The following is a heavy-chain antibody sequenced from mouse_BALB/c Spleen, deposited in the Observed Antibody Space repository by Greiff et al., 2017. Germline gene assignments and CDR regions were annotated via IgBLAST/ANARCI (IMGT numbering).Heavy chain of an antibody. V-gene: IGHV1-87*01. Sequence: VQLQQTGPELVKPGASVKLSCKASGYTFTSYWMQWVKQRPGQGLEWIGAIYPGDGDTRYTQKFKGKATLTADKSSSTAYMQLSSLASEDSAVYYCARATMITTFAYWGQGTLVTVSA. CDR2: IYPGDGDT. J-gene: IGHJ3*01. D-gene: IGHD2-4*01. CDR1: GYTFTSYW. CDR3: ARATMITTFAY.